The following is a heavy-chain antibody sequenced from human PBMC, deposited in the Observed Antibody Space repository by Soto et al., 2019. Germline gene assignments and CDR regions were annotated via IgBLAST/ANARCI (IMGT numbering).Heavy chain of an antibody. CDR1: GFTFSSYG. J-gene: IGHJ4*02. V-gene: IGHV3-30*18. CDR2: ISYDGSNK. Sequence: QVQLVESGGGVVQPGRSLRLSCAASGFTFSSYGMHWVRQAPGKGLEWVAVISYDGSNKYYADSVKGRFTISRDNSKNTLYLQMSSLRAEDTAVYYCAKDLNPYYCGSALGYWGQGTLVTVSS. CDR3: AKDLNPYYCGSALGY. D-gene: IGHD3-10*01.